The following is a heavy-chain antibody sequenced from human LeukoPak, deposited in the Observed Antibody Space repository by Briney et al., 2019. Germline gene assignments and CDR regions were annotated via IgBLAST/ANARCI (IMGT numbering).Heavy chain of an antibody. J-gene: IGHJ4*02. D-gene: IGHD5-24*01. CDR2: IIPILGIA. V-gene: IGHV1-69*04. Sequence: ASVKVSCKASGGTFSSYAISWVRQAPGRGLEWMGRIIPILGIANYAQKFQGRVTITADRSTSTAYMELSSLRSEDTAVYHCARDWGEMATINPFDYWGQGTLVTVSS. CDR3: ARDWGEMATINPFDY. CDR1: GGTFSSYA.